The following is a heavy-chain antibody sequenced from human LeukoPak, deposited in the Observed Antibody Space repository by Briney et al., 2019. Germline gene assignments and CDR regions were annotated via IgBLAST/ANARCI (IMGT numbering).Heavy chain of an antibody. J-gene: IGHJ6*03. CDR1: GFTFSDYY. V-gene: IGHV3-11*01. Sequence: PGGSLRLSCAASGFTFSDYYMSWIRQAPGKGLEWVSYISSSGSTIYYADSVKGRFTISRDNAKNSLYLQMNSLRAEDTAVYYCARPEGRVDYYYMDVWGKGTTVTISS. CDR3: ARPEGRVDYYYMDV. CDR2: ISSSGSTI.